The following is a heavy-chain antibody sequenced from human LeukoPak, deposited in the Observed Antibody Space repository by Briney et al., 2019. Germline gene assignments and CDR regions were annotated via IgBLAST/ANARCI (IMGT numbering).Heavy chain of an antibody. V-gene: IGHV4-59*01. D-gene: IGHD3-22*01. CDR2: IYYSGST. Sequence: SETLSLTCTVSGGSISSYYWSWIRQPPGKGLEWLGYIYYSGSTNYNPSLKSRVTISVDTSKNQFSLKLSSVTAADTAVYYCARSYYYDSSGYYHDYWGQGTLVTVSS. CDR3: ARSYYYDSSGYYHDY. J-gene: IGHJ4*02. CDR1: GGSISSYY.